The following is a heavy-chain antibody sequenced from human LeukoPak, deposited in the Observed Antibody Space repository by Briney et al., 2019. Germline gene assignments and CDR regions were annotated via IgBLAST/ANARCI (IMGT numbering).Heavy chain of an antibody. D-gene: IGHD3-16*01. J-gene: IGHJ6*02. Sequence: GGSLRLSCAASGFTFSSYWMHWVRQAPGKGLEWVSSISSSSSYIYYADSVKGRFTISRDNAKNSLYLQMNSLRAEDTAVYYCAREVSALGELLYYYYGMDVWGQGTTVTVSS. V-gene: IGHV3-21*01. CDR1: GFTFSSYW. CDR3: AREVSALGELLYYYYGMDV. CDR2: ISSSSSYI.